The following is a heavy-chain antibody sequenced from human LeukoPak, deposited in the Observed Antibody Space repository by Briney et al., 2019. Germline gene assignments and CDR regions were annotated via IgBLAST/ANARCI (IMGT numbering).Heavy chain of an antibody. CDR1: GFTFTSFG. J-gene: IGHJ4*02. CDR3: ARIGSSWSALDY. V-gene: IGHV1-18*01. D-gene: IGHD6-13*01. CDR2: ISANSGKT. Sequence: ASVKVSCKASGFTFTSFGITWVRQAPGQGLEWVGWISANSGKTDYAQTLEGRVTMTTDTSTSTAYMELRSLRSDDTAVYYCARIGSSWSALDYWGQGTLVTVSS.